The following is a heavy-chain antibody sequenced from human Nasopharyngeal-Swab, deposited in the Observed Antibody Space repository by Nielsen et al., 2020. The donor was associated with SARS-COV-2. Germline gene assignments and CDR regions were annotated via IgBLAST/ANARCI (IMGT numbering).Heavy chain of an antibody. V-gene: IGHV3-7*03. CDR2: IHQDGSEK. CDR3: ARPSRGQFDY. CDR1: GFTFSNYW. Sequence: GGSLRLSCAASGFTFSNYWMSWVRQTPGKGLEWVANIHQDGSEKTYVDSVKGRFTISRGNSKNSLYLQMNSLRAEDTAVYYCARPSRGQFDYWGQGTLVTVSS. J-gene: IGHJ4*02.